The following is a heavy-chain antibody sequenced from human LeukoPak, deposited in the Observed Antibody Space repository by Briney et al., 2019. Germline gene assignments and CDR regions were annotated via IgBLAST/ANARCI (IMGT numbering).Heavy chain of an antibody. CDR3: ARASSSWYRY. D-gene: IGHD6-13*01. V-gene: IGHV3-48*04. CDR1: GFTFSSYS. CDR2: ISSSSTI. J-gene: IGHJ4*02. Sequence: GGSLRLSCAASGFTFSSYSMNWVRQAPGKGLEWVSYISSSSTIYYADSVKGRFTISRDNAKNTLYLQMNSLRAEDTAVYYCARASSSWYRYWGQGTLVTVSS.